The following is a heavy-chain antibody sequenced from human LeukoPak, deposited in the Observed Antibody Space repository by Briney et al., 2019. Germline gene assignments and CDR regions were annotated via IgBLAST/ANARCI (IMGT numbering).Heavy chain of an antibody. CDR1: GGSISSGGYS. J-gene: IGHJ4*02. V-gene: IGHV4-30-4*07. Sequence: PSQTLSLTCAVPGGSISSGGYSWSWIRQPPGKGLEWIGYIYYSGSTNYNPSLKSRVTISVDTSKNQFSLKLSSVTAADTAVYYCARGKNLADYWGQGTLVTVSS. CDR3: ARGKNLADY. CDR2: IYYSGST.